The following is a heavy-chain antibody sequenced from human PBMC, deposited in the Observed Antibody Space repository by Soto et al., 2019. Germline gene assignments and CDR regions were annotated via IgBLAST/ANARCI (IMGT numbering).Heavy chain of an antibody. Sequence: QVQLQESGPGLVKPSQTLSLTCTVSGASINGGGYYWSWIRQHPGKGLEWIGSIYYSGNTYYRPSLTSRFTISVDTSKNHFSLRLTSVTAADTAVYYCARDPSYGDYSYYGMDVWGQGTTVTVSS. CDR2: IYYSGNT. CDR1: GASINGGGYY. CDR3: ARDPSYGDYSYYGMDV. V-gene: IGHV4-31*03. J-gene: IGHJ6*02. D-gene: IGHD4-17*01.